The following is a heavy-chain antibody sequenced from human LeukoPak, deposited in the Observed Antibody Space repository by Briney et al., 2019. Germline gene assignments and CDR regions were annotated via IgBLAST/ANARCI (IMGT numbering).Heavy chain of an antibody. Sequence: GGSLRLSCAASGFTFSSNGMSWVRQAPGKGLEWVANIKQDGSEKYYVDSVKGRFTISRDNAKNSLYLQMNSLRAEDTAVYYCARDRGSIARDMEYYFDYWGQGTLVTVSS. J-gene: IGHJ4*02. CDR3: ARDRGSIARDMEYYFDY. V-gene: IGHV3-7*01. CDR1: GFTFSSNG. D-gene: IGHD6-6*01. CDR2: IKQDGSEK.